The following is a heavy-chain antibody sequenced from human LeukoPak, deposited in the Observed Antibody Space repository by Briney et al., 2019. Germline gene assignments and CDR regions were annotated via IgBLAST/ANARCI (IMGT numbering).Heavy chain of an antibody. D-gene: IGHD6-19*01. J-gene: IGHJ3*02. CDR1: GYTFTGYY. CDR2: INPNSGGT. Sequence: ASVKVSCKASGYTFTGYYMHWVRQAPGQGLEWMGWINPNSGGTNYAQKFQGRVTMTRDTSISTAYMELSRLRSDDTAVCYCATEYSSGWPGSFDIWGQGTMVTVSS. CDR3: ATEYSSGWPGSFDI. V-gene: IGHV1-2*02.